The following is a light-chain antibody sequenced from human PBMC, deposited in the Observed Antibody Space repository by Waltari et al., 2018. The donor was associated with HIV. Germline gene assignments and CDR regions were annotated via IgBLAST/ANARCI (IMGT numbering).Light chain of an antibody. V-gene: IGLV2-8*01. CDR3: SSYTGRDIRVV. J-gene: IGLJ2*01. CDR2: EVN. CDR1: DSDIGSYNY. Sequence: QSALTQPPSASGSPGQSVTISCTGSDSDIGSYNYVSWYQQHPGKAPKLMIYEVNKRPSGGPDRVSGAKSGSVASLTVSGLQADDEADYYCSSYTGRDIRVVFGGGTKLTVL.